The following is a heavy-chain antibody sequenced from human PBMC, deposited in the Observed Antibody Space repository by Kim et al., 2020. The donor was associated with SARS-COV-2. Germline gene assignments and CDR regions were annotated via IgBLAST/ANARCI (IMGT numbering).Heavy chain of an antibody. V-gene: IGHV3-23*03. J-gene: IGHJ4*02. Sequence: GALRLSCAASGFTFSSYAMSWVRQAPGKGLEWVSVIYSGGSSTYYADSVKGRFTISRDNSKNTLYLQMNSLRAEDTAVYYCAKAYGDYADLYFDYWGQGTLVTVSS. D-gene: IGHD4-17*01. CDR3: AKAYGDYADLYFDY. CDR1: GFTFSSYA. CDR2: IYSGGSST.